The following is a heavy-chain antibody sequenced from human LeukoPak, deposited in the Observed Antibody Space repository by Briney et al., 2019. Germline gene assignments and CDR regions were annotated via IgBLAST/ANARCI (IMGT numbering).Heavy chain of an antibody. CDR2: INTKTGNP. J-gene: IGHJ6*03. V-gene: IGHV7-4-1*02. D-gene: IGHD2-2*01. Sequence: ASVKVSCKASGYTFTKYAMNWVRQAPGQGLERMGWINTKTGNPTYAQGFTGRFVFSLDTSVSTAYLQISSLKTEDTAVYYCARGSGTSSDYYYYYHMDVWGKGTTVTVSS. CDR1: GYTFTKYA. CDR3: ARGSGTSSDYYYYYHMDV.